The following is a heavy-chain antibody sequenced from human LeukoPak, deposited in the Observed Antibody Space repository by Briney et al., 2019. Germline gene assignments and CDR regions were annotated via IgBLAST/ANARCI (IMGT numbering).Heavy chain of an antibody. V-gene: IGHV4-59*01. CDR2: IYYSGST. CDR1: GGSISSYY. J-gene: IGHJ3*02. D-gene: IGHD6-19*01. CDR3: ARDRSERGSSGCTYAFDI. Sequence: PSETLSLTCTVSGGSISSYYWSWIRQPPRKGLEWIGYIYYSGSTNYNPSLKSRVTISVDTSKNQFSLKLSSVTAADTAVYYCARDRSERGSSGCTYAFDIWGQGTMVTVSS.